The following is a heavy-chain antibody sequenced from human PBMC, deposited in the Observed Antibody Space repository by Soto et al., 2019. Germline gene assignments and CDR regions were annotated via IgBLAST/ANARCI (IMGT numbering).Heavy chain of an antibody. Sequence: SETLSLTCAVYGGSFSGYYWSWIRQPPGKGLEWIGEINHSGSTNYNPSLKSRVTISVDTSKNQFSLKLSSVTAADTAVYYCARGAPFYVWGSYRCWFDPWGQGTLVTVSS. D-gene: IGHD3-16*02. V-gene: IGHV4-34*01. CDR2: INHSGST. J-gene: IGHJ5*02. CDR3: ARGAPFYVWGSYRCWFDP. CDR1: GGSFSGYY.